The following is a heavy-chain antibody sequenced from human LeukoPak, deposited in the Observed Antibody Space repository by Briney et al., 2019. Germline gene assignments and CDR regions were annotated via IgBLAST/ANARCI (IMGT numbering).Heavy chain of an antibody. D-gene: IGHD1-26*01. CDR2: ISGSGVRT. Sequence: GGSLRLSCAASGFTFSNYGMSWVRQAPGKGLEWVSGISGSGVRTDYADSVKGRFTISRDNAKNTLHLQMNSLRAEDTAVYYCAKSSREWELLDAFDIWGQGTMVTVSS. J-gene: IGHJ3*02. CDR1: GFTFSNYG. V-gene: IGHV3-23*01. CDR3: AKSSREWELLDAFDI.